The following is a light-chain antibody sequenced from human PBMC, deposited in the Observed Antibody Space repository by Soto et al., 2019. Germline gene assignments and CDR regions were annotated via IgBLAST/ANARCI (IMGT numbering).Light chain of an antibody. V-gene: IGLV6-57*01. J-gene: IGLJ3*02. Sequence: NFMLTQPHSVSESPGKTVTISCTRSSGSIASNYVQWYQQRPGSSPTTVIYEDNQRPSGVPDRFSGSIDSSSNSASLTISGVKMEEGATYYCQFFESSVRVFGGGPKLPFL. CDR3: QFFESSVRV. CDR1: SGSIASNY. CDR2: EDN.